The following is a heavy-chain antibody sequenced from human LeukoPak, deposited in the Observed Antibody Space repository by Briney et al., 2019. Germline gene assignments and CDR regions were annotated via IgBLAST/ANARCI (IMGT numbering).Heavy chain of an antibody. CDR1: GFTFSSYA. CDR3: ARGNGYNLDI. J-gene: IGHJ3*02. D-gene: IGHD5-24*01. V-gene: IGHV3-23*01. Sequence: GGSLRLSCAASGFTFSSYAMSWVRQAPGKGLEWVSAISGSGGSTYYADSVKGRFTISRDNSENTLFLRMNSLRAEDTAVYYCARGNGYNLDIWGQGTMVTVSS. CDR2: ISGSGGST.